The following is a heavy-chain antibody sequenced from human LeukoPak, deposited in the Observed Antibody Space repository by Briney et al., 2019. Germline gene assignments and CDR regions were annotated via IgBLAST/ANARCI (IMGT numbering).Heavy chain of an antibody. CDR2: IKEDGSEK. D-gene: IGHD3-16*02. CDR1: GFTFSGSW. Sequence: GGSLRLSCVASGFTFSGSWMTWVRQAPGKGLEWVANIKEDGSEKYYVDSVKGRFTISRDNAKNSLYLQMNSLRSEDTALYCCARDRAYRSFDYWGQGTLVTVSS. CDR3: ARDRAYRSFDY. V-gene: IGHV3-7*01. J-gene: IGHJ4*02.